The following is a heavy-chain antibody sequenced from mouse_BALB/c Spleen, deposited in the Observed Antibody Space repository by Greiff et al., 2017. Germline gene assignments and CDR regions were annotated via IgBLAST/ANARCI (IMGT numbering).Heavy chain of an antibody. CDR2: INSNGGST. V-gene: IGHV5-6-3*01. D-gene: IGHD2-3*01. J-gene: IGHJ3*01. CDR1: GFTFSSYG. Sequence: DVKLVESGGGLVQPGGSLKLSCAASGFTFSSYGMSWVRQTPDKRLELVATINSNGGSTYYPDSVKGRFTISRDNAKNTLYLQMSSLKSEDTAMYYGARAYDGYYKVLFAYWGQGTLVTVSA. CDR3: ARAYDGYYKVLFAY.